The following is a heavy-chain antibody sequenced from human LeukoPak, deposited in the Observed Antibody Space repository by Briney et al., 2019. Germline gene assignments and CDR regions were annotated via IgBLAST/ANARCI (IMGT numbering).Heavy chain of an antibody. D-gene: IGHD6-6*01. J-gene: IGHJ4*02. V-gene: IGHV3-23*01. CDR1: GFTFSTYA. Sequence: PGGSLRLSCAASGFTFSTYAMSWVRQAPGKGLEWVSAIGGGGDSTYYAVSVKGRFTISRDNSKNTLYLQMNSLRAEDTAVYYCAKTDSTSYSPSDYWGQGTLVTVSS. CDR3: AKTDSTSYSPSDY. CDR2: IGGGGDST.